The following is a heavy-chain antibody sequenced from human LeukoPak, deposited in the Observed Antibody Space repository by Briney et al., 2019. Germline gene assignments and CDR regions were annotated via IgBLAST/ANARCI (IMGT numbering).Heavy chain of an antibody. D-gene: IGHD3-10*01. V-gene: IGHV1-8*01. CDR2: MNPNSGNT. Sequence: GASVKVSCKASGYTFTSYDINWVRQATGQGLEWMGWMNPNSGNTGYAQKFQGRVTMTRNTSISTAYMELSSLRSEDTAVYYCARVLMVRGVIIAYWGQGTLVTVSS. CDR1: GYTFTSYD. CDR3: ARVLMVRGVIIAY. J-gene: IGHJ4*02.